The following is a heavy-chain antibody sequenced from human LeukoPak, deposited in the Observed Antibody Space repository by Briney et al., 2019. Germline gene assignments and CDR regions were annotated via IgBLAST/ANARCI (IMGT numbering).Heavy chain of an antibody. CDR3: ASEYYYDSSGYYSHGVRWFDP. V-gene: IGHV1-2*02. Sequence: GASVKVSCKASGYTFTGYYMHWVRQAPGQGLEWMGWINPNSGGTNYAQKFQGRVTMTRDTSISTAYMELSRLRSDDTAVYYCASEYYYDSSGYYSHGVRWFDPWGQGTLVTVSS. CDR1: GYTFTGYY. CDR2: INPNSGGT. D-gene: IGHD3-22*01. J-gene: IGHJ5*02.